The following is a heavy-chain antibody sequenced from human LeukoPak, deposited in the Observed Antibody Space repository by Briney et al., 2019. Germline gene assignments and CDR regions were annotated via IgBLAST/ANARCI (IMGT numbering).Heavy chain of an antibody. CDR2: IYYSGST. Sequence: SETLSLTCTVSGGSISSSSYYWGWIRQSPGKGLEWIGSIYYSGSTYYNPSLKSRVTISVDTSKNQFSLKLSSVTAADTAVYYCASGDSGYSGYDRTYYFDYWGQGTLVTVSS. CDR3: ASGDSGYSGYDRTYYFDY. V-gene: IGHV4-39*01. CDR1: GGSISSSSYY. D-gene: IGHD5-12*01. J-gene: IGHJ4*02.